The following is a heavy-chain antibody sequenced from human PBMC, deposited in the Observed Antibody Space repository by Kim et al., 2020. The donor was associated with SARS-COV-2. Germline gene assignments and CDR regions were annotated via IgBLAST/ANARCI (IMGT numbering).Heavy chain of an antibody. Sequence: SETLSLTCAVYGGSFSGYYWSWIRKPQGKGLEWIGEINHSGSTNYNPSLKSRVTISVDTSKNKFSLKLSSVTAADTAVYYCARDRPLQWGISSGMDVWG. J-gene: IGHJ6*02. CDR1: GGSFSGYY. V-gene: IGHV4-34*01. CDR3: ARDRPLQWGISSGMDV. CDR2: INHSGST. D-gene: IGHD3-10*01.